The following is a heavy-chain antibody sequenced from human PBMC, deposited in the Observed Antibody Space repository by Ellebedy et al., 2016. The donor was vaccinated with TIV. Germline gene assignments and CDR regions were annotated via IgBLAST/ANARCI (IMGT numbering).Heavy chain of an antibody. CDR2: ISSSTTYI. CDR1: GFTFSRYT. V-gene: IGHV3-21*01. CDR3: ARLYDILTAGLDV. Sequence: LSLTCAASGFTFSRYTMHWVRQAPGKGLEWVSSISSSTTYIYYADSVKGRFTISRDNARNSLYLQMNSLRAEDTAEYYCARLYDILTAGLDVWGPGTTVTVSS. J-gene: IGHJ6*02. D-gene: IGHD3-9*01.